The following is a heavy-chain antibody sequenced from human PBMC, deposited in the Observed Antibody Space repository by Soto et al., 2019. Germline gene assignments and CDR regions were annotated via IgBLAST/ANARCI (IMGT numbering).Heavy chain of an antibody. CDR3: ARAGTNSRYFDL. J-gene: IGHJ2*01. D-gene: IGHD7-27*01. CDR1: GDSISSFY. CDR2: IYYRGTT. V-gene: IGHV4-59*01. Sequence: QMQLQESGPGLVKPSETLSLTCTVSGDSISSFYWSWIRQPPGKGLEWIGYIYYRGTTNYNPPLVRRVTISLDTSKNLFSLNLNSVTAADTAVYFWARAGTNSRYFDLWGRSTLVTVSS.